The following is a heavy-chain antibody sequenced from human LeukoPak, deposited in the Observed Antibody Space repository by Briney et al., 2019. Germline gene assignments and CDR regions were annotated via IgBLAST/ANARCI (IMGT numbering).Heavy chain of an antibody. J-gene: IGHJ4*02. V-gene: IGHV3-33*01. Sequence: PGGSLRLSCAASGLTFSHYGMHWVRQAPGKGLEWVAVIWSDGTNKYYADSVKGRFSISRDDSQKRVFLQMNSLRAEDTAVYYCARDAQRGFDYSNSLQYWGQGALVTVSS. CDR2: IWSDGTNK. CDR1: GLTFSHYG. D-gene: IGHD4-11*01. CDR3: ARDAQRGFDYSNSLQY.